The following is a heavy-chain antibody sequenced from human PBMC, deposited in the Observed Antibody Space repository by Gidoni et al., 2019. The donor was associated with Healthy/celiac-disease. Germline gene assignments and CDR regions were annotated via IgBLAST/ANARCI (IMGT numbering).Heavy chain of an antibody. CDR1: AFTFSSYA. CDR3: AKVFTGPPTDY. Sequence: VQLLESGGGLVQPGGSLRLPCASSAFTFSSYAMSWVRQAPGKGLEWVSAISGSGGSTYYADSVKCRFTISRDNTKNTLYLQMNSLRAEDTAVYYCAKVFTGPPTDYWGQGTLVTVSS. V-gene: IGHV3-23*01. D-gene: IGHD4-4*01. CDR2: ISGSGGST. J-gene: IGHJ4*02.